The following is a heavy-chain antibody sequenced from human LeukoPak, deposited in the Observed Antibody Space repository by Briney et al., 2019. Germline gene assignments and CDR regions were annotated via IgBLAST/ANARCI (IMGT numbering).Heavy chain of an antibody. Sequence: GGSLRLSCAASGFTFSSYWMSWVRQAPGKGLEWVANIKQDGSEKYYVDSVKGRFTISRDNAKNSLYLQMNSLRAEDTAAYYCARNWGYDYGDYYFDYWGQGTLVTVSS. V-gene: IGHV3-7*01. CDR1: GFTFSSYW. D-gene: IGHD4-17*01. CDR2: IKQDGSEK. J-gene: IGHJ4*02. CDR3: ARNWGYDYGDYYFDY.